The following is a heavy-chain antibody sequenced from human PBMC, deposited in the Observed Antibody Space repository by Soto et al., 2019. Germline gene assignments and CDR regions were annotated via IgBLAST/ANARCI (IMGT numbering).Heavy chain of an antibody. CDR3: AHSVKNYDFWSGYYILFDY. Sequence: SGPTLVNPTQTLTLTCTFSGFSLSTSGLGVGWIRQPPGKALEWLALIYWDDDKRYSPSLKSRLTTTKDTSKNQVVLTMTNMDPVDTATYYCAHSVKNYDFWSGYYILFDYWGQGTLVTVAS. D-gene: IGHD3-3*01. J-gene: IGHJ4*02. CDR1: GFSLSTSGLG. V-gene: IGHV2-5*02. CDR2: IYWDDDK.